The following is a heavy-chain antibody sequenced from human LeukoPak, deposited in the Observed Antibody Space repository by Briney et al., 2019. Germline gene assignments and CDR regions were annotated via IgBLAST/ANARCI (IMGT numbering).Heavy chain of an antibody. CDR2: IYPGDSDT. J-gene: IGHJ3*02. CDR1: GYSFTSYW. D-gene: IGHD5-24*01. Sequence: GESLKISCKGSGYSFTSYWIGWVRQMPGKGLEWMGIIYPGDSDTIYSPSFQGQVTISADKPISTAYLQWSSLKASNTAMYYCARRRDPGAFDIWGQGAMVTVSS. V-gene: IGHV5-51*01. CDR3: ARRRDPGAFDI.